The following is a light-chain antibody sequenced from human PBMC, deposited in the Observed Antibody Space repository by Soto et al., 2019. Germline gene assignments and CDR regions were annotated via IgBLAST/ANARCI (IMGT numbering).Light chain of an antibody. CDR2: EVS. CDR3: SSHGGSNNFYI. Sequence: LAQPPSASGSPGQSVTISCIGTSSDVGAYNYVSWYQQHPGKVPKLMIYEVSKRPSGVPDRFSASKSGNTASLTVSGLQAEDEADYYCSSHGGSNNFYIFGTGTKV. CDR1: SSDVGAYNY. J-gene: IGLJ1*01. V-gene: IGLV2-8*01.